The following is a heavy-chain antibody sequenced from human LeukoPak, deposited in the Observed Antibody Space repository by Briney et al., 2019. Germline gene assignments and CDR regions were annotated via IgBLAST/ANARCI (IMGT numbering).Heavy chain of an antibody. CDR2: INPSGGST. D-gene: IGHD3-10*01. V-gene: IGHV1-46*01. Sequence: GASVKVSCKESGYTFTSYYMHWVRQAPGQGLEWMGIINPSGGSTSYAQKFQGRVTMTRDTTTSTVYMELSSLRSEDTAVYYCARAVGYYGSGSSNDYWGQGTLVTVSS. CDR3: ARAVGYYGSGSSNDY. CDR1: GYTFTSYY. J-gene: IGHJ4*02.